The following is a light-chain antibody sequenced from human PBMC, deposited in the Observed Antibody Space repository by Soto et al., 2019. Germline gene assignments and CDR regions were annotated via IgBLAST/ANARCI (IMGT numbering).Light chain of an antibody. Sequence: EVVMTQSPGTLSWSPGERATLSCRASQSVNGDFFAWYQQKPGQAPRLLIYGVSMRATGIPDRFTGSGSATDFALTISGLEPEDSATYYCQQYGRLPRSFGQGTKVEIK. V-gene: IGKV3-20*01. CDR2: GVS. J-gene: IGKJ2*03. CDR3: QQYGRLPRS. CDR1: QSVNGDF.